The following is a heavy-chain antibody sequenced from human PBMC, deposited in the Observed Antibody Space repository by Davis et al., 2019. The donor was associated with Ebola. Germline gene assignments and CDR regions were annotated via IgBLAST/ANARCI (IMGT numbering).Heavy chain of an antibody. CDR1: EFTFSSYA. D-gene: IGHD4-11*01. CDR2: ISGFGSNT. V-gene: IGHV3-23*01. J-gene: IGHJ3*02. CDR3: AKGRSKSAVQDPFDI. Sequence: GESLKISCTASEFTFSSYAMSWVRQAPGRGLEWVSSISGFGSNTYYADSVRGRLTISRDNPKNMLYLQMNSLRAEDTALYYCAKGRSKSAVQDPFDIWGQGTMVTVSS.